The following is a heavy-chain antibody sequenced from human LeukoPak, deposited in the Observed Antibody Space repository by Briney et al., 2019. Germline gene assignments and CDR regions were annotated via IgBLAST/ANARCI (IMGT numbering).Heavy chain of an antibody. V-gene: IGHV4-34*01. Sequence: SETLSLTCAVYGGSFSGYYWSWIRQPPGTGLEWIGEINHSGSTNYNPSLKSRITISVDTSKNQFSLKLSSVTAADTAVYYCARGPLYSSSWKTPFDYWGQRTLATVSS. CDR1: GGSFSGYY. CDR2: INHSGST. CDR3: ARGPLYSSSWKTPFDY. D-gene: IGHD6-13*01. J-gene: IGHJ4*02.